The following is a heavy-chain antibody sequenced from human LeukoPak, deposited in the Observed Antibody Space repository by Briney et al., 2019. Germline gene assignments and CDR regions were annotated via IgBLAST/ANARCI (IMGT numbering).Heavy chain of an antibody. CDR2: IYTSGST. V-gene: IGHV4-4*07. D-gene: IGHD2-2*01. CDR3: ARDVVVVPAAPYYYGMDV. J-gene: IGHJ6*02. Sequence: SETLSLTCTVSRGFIRSYYWSWIRQPAGKGLEWIGRIYTSGSTNYNPSLKSRVTMSVDTSKNQFSLKLSSVTAADTAVYYCARDVVVVPAAPYYYGMDVWGQGTTVTVSS. CDR1: RGFIRSYY.